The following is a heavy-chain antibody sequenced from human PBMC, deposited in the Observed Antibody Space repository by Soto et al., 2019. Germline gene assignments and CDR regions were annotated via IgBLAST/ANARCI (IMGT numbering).Heavy chain of an antibody. CDR1: GYTFTSYG. Sequence: ASVKVSCKASGYTFTSYGISWVRQAPGQGLEWMGWISANNGNTNYAQKFQGRVTMTRDTSTSTAYMELRRLRSDDTAVYYCARGGNSSSWYGPDYFDYWGQGTLVTVSS. D-gene: IGHD6-13*01. CDR3: ARGGNSSSWYGPDYFDY. CDR2: ISANNGNT. J-gene: IGHJ4*02. V-gene: IGHV1-18*01.